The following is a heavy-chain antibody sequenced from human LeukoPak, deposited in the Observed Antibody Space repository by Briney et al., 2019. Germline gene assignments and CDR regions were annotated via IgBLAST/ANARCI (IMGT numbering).Heavy chain of an antibody. J-gene: IGHJ6*03. CDR1: GGSISSYY. CDR2: IYYSGST. V-gene: IGHV4-59*01. D-gene: IGHD6-13*01. CDR3: VGGIAAAGTSNYYYYYMDV. Sequence: SETLSLTCTVSGGSISSYYWSWIRQPPGKGLEWIGYIYYSGSTNYNPSLKSRVTISVDTSKNQFSLKLSSVTAADTAVYYCVGGIAAAGTSNYYYYYMDVWGKGTTVTVSS.